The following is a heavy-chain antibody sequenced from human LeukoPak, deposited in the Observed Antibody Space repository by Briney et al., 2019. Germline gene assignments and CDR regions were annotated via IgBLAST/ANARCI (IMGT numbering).Heavy chain of an antibody. CDR2: IYYSGST. Sequence: NSSETLSLTCAVYGGSFSGYYWTWIRQPPGKELEWIGYIYYSGSTYDNPSLKSRVTISVDTSKNQFSLILSSVTAADTAVYYCARALTYSSSSVSAFDIWGQGTMVTVSS. V-gene: IGHV4-59*01. CDR1: GGSFSGYY. J-gene: IGHJ3*02. CDR3: ARALTYSSSSVSAFDI. D-gene: IGHD6-13*01.